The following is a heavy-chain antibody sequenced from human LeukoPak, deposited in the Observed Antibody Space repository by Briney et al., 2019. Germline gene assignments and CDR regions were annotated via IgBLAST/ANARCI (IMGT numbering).Heavy chain of an antibody. D-gene: IGHD2-21*02. CDR1: GFAFGDYA. CDR3: ARRGGSTAIDY. CDR2: IRSRPYGGTT. Sequence: GGSLRLSCRASGFAFGDYAMTWFRQAPGKGLEWLGFIRSRPYGGTTEYAASVKGRFTISRDDSKSVAYLQMNSLKTEDTALYYCARRGGSTAIDYWGQGTLVTVSS. J-gene: IGHJ4*02. V-gene: IGHV3-49*03.